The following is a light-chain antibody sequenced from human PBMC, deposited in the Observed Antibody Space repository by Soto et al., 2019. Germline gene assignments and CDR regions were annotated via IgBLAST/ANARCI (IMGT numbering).Light chain of an antibody. J-gene: IGKJ1*01. CDR2: GAS. Sequence: EIVLTQSPGTLSLSPGERAALCCRASQSVSSSYLAWYQQKPGQAPRLLIYGASSRATDIPDRITGSGSGTDFTLTISRLEPEDFAVYYCQHYGSTPWTFGQGTKVDIK. CDR3: QHYGSTPWT. V-gene: IGKV3-20*01. CDR1: QSVSSSY.